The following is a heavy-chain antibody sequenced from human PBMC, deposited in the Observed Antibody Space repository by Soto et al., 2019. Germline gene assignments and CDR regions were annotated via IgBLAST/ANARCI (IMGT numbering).Heavy chain of an antibody. CDR2: ISSSSSYI. V-gene: IGHV3-21*01. D-gene: IGHD5-12*01. J-gene: IGHJ4*02. CDR1: GFTFSSYS. Sequence: ESGGGLVKPGGSLRLSCAASGFTFSSYSMNWVRQAPGKGLEWVSSISSSSSYIYYADSVKGRFTISRDNAKNSLYLQMNSLRAQDTSVYYCSSMPREYSGYDLGYWGKGTLVTVSS. CDR3: SSMPREYSGYDLGY.